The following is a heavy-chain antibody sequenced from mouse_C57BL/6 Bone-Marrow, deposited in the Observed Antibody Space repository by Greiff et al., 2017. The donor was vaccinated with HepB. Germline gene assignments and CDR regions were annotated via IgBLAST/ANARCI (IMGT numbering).Heavy chain of an antibody. CDR2: ISNGGGST. J-gene: IGHJ2*01. V-gene: IGHV5-12*01. CDR3: ARRSPDYYFDY. CDR1: GFTFSDYY. Sequence: EVHLVESGGGLVQPGGSLKLSCAASGFTFSDYYMYWVRQTPEKRLEWVAYISNGGGSTYYPDTVKGRFTISRDNAKNTLYLQMSRLKSEDTAVYYCARRSPDYYFDYWGQGTTLTVSS.